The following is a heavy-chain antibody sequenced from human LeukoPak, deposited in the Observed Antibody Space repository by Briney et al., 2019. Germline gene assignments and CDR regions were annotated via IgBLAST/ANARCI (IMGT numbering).Heavy chain of an antibody. CDR1: GGSISSYY. CDR3: ARLTYYYDSSGYYWAPSYFDY. Sequence: SETLSLTCTVSGGSISSYYWSWIRQPAGKGLEWIGRIYPSGSTNYNPSLKSRVTMTVNTSKNQFSLKLSSVTAADTAVYYCARLTYYYDSSGYYWAPSYFDYWGQGTLVTVSS. CDR2: IYPSGST. V-gene: IGHV4-4*07. J-gene: IGHJ4*02. D-gene: IGHD3-22*01.